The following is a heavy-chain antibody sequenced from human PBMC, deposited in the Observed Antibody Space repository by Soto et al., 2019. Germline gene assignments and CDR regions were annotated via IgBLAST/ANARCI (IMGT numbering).Heavy chain of an antibody. V-gene: IGHV4-39*01. D-gene: IGHD2-8*01. CDR2: IYYSGST. Sequence: QLQLQESGPGLVKPSETLSLTCTVSGGSISSSSYYWGWLRQPPGKGLEWIGSIYYSGSTYYNPSLKSRVTRSVDTSKNQFSLKLSSVTAADTAVYYCASCTNCVCYDSRSFDYWGQGTLVTVSS. CDR3: ASCTNCVCYDSRSFDY. J-gene: IGHJ4*02. CDR1: GGSISSSSYY.